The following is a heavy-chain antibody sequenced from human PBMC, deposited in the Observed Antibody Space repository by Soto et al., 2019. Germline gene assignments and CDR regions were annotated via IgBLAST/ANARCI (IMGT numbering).Heavy chain of an antibody. CDR1: GLTFSSYA. V-gene: IGHV3-30-3*01. D-gene: IGHD3-16*01. Sequence: GGSLRLSCAASGLTFSSYAMHWVRQAPGKGLEWVALISYDGSNKYYADSVKGRFTISRDNSKNTLYLQMNSLRAEDTAVYYCARDISWGTTERGIFDYWGQGTLVTSPQ. CDR3: ARDISWGTTERGIFDY. J-gene: IGHJ4*02. CDR2: ISYDGSNK.